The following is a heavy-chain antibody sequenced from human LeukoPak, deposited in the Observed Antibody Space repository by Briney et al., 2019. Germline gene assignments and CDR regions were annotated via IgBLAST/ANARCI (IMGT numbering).Heavy chain of an antibody. V-gene: IGHV4-34*01. CDR2: INHSGST. CDR3: TRLKSPDYFDY. Sequence: SETLSLTCAVYGGSFSGYYWSWIRQPPGKGLEWIGEINHSGSTNYNPSLKSRVTISVDTSKNQFSLKLSSVTAADTAVYYCTRLKSPDYFDYWGQGTLVTVSS. CDR1: GGSFSGYY. J-gene: IGHJ4*02.